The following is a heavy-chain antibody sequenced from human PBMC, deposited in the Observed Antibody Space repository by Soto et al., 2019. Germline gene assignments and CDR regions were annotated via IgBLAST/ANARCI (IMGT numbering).Heavy chain of an antibody. Sequence: QVQLVQSGAEVKKPGSSVKVSCKASGGTFSSYTISWVRQAPGQGLEWMGRIIPILGIANYAQKLQGRVTITADKSTSTAYMELSSLRSEDTAVYYCARGGRYSIGVYNWFDPWGQGTLVTVSS. CDR3: ARGGRYSIGVYNWFDP. CDR2: IIPILGIA. V-gene: IGHV1-69*02. J-gene: IGHJ5*02. CDR1: GGTFSSYT. D-gene: IGHD4-4*01.